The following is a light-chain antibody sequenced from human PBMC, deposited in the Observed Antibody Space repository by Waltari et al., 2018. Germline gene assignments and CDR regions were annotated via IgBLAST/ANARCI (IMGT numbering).Light chain of an antibody. CDR3: SSYTSSNSWV. CDR1: SSDVGGYHY. CDR2: EVS. Sequence: QSALTHPASVSGSPGQSITISCIGTSSDVGGYHYVSWYQQHPGKVPKLMIYEVSNRPSGVSNRFTASKSGNTASLTISGLQAEDEADYYCSSYTSSNSWVFGGGTKLTVL. V-gene: IGLV2-14*01. J-gene: IGLJ3*02.